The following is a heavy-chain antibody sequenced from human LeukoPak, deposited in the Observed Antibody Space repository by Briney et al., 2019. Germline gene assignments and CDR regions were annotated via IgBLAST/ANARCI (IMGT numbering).Heavy chain of an antibody. CDR2: LYYSGST. CDR1: GDSISSSSYY. CDR3: V. J-gene: IGHJ6*03. V-gene: IGHV4-39*07. Sequence: SETLSLTCTVSGDSISSSSYYWGWIRQPPGKGLESIGSLYYSGSTYYNPSLKSRVTISVDTSKNQFSLNRISVTAADTAYYMDVWGKRTTVTVSS.